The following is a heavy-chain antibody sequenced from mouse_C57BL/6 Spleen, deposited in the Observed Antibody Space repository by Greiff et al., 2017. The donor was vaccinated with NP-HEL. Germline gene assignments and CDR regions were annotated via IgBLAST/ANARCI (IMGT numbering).Heavy chain of an antibody. V-gene: IGHV5-4*01. CDR2: ISDGGSYT. CDR3: AREEDYYGSSYDY. Sequence: DVMLVESGGGLVKPGGSLKLSCAASGFTFSSYAMSWVRQTPEKRLEWVATISDGGSYTYYPDNVKGRFTISRDNAKNNLYLQRSHLKSEDTAMYYCAREEDYYGSSYDYWGQGTLVTVSA. D-gene: IGHD1-1*01. J-gene: IGHJ3*01. CDR1: GFTFSSYA.